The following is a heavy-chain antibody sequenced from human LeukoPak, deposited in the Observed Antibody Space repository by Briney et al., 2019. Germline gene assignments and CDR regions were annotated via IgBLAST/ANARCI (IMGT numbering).Heavy chain of an antibody. V-gene: IGHV3-48*01. CDR3: AREGYYGSGLYYYYYMDV. D-gene: IGHD3-10*01. J-gene: IGHJ6*03. CDR2: ISSSSSTI. Sequence: PGGSLRLSCAASGFTFSSYSMNWVRQAPGKGLEWVSYISSSSSTIYYADSVKGRFTISRDNAKNSLYLQMNSLRAEDTAMYYCAREGYYGSGLYYYYYMDVWGKGTTVTVSS. CDR1: GFTFSSYS.